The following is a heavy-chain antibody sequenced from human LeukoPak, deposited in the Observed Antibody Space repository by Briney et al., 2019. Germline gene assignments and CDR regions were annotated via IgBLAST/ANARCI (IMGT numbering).Heavy chain of an antibody. V-gene: IGHV4-59*01. Sequence: PSETLSLTCTGSGGSISSYYWSWIPQPPGKGLEWVGYIYYSGSINYNPSLKSRVTISVDTSKNQFSLKLGSVTAADTAVYYCARDSTGLNWFDPWGQGTLVTVSS. J-gene: IGHJ5*02. D-gene: IGHD1-1*01. CDR1: GGSISSYY. CDR3: ARDSTGLNWFDP. CDR2: IYYSGSI.